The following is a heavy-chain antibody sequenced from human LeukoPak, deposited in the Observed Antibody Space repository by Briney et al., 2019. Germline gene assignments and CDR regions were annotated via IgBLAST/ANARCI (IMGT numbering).Heavy chain of an antibody. J-gene: IGHJ4*02. Sequence: GGPPRLSCAPWGFPFYHSAIHWVRPAPGEGLEWVSSITSGGDYIFCSDTVKSRFNTSRDNAQNSMSLQLNRLRVEDTAVYYCARGHYDVLAASYKWTSDCWGQGTLVTVSS. CDR2: ITSGGDYI. D-gene: IGHD3-9*01. CDR3: ARGHYDVLAASYKWTSDC. CDR1: GFPFYHSA. V-gene: IGHV3-21*01.